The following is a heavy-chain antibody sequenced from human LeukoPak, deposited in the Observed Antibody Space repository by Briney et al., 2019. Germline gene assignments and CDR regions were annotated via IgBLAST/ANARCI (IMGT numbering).Heavy chain of an antibody. J-gene: IGHJ4*02. CDR1: GGSISSGSYY. Sequence: SETLSLTCPVSGGSISSGSYYWSWLRQPAGKGLEWIGSIYTSGSTNYNPSPKSRVTISVDTSKNQFSLKLGSVTAADTAVYYCARDRSMIVTNWGQGTLVTVSS. CDR3: ARDRSMIVTN. V-gene: IGHV4-61*02. D-gene: IGHD3-22*01. CDR2: IYTSGST.